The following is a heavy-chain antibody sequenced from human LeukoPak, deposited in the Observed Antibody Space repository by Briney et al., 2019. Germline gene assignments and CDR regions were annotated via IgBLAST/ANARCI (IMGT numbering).Heavy chain of an antibody. V-gene: IGHV3-48*03. CDR1: GFTFSSYE. D-gene: IGHD5-12*01. CDR2: ISSSGSTI. Sequence: GGSLRLSCAASGFTFSSYEMNWVRQAPGKGLEWVSYISSSGSTIYYADSVKGRFTISRDNAKNSLYLQMNSLRAEDTAVYYCARANSGYDFGYYYYYMDVWGKGTTVTVSS. CDR3: ARANSGYDFGYYYYYMDV. J-gene: IGHJ6*03.